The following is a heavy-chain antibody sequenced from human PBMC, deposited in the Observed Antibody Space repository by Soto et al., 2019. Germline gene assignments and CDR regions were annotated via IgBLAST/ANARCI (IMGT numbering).Heavy chain of an antibody. D-gene: IGHD2-2*01. J-gene: IGHJ6*02. CDR3: AAGVVVLPDGAGGDDFYYGMDV. Sequence: SVKVSCKASGFTFTSSAVQWVRQARGQRLEWIGWIVVGSGNTNYAQKFQERVTITRDMSTSTAYMELSSLRSEDTAVYYCAAGVVVLPDGAGGDDFYYGMDVWVQGTTVTVS. CDR2: IVVGSGNT. V-gene: IGHV1-58*01. CDR1: GFTFTSSA.